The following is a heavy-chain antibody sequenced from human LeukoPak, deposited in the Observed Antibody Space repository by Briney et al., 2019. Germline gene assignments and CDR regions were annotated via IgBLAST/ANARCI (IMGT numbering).Heavy chain of an antibody. Sequence: GGSLRLSCTASGFTFSNAWMSWVRQAPGKGLEWVGRIKSKSDGETIDYAASVQGRFSISRDDSKNTLYLQMNSLKTEDTAVYYCTTDMDRRGQGTLVIVSS. CDR1: GFTFSNAW. CDR3: TTDMDR. J-gene: IGHJ5*02. CDR2: IKSKSDGETI. V-gene: IGHV3-15*01.